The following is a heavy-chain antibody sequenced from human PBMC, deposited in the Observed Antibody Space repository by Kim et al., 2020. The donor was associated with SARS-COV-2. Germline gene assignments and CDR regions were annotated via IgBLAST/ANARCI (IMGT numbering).Heavy chain of an antibody. D-gene: IGHD1-26*01. Sequence: GGSLRLSCAASGFTFSSYAMHWVRQAPGKGLEWVAVISYDGSNKYYADSVKGRFTISRDNSKNTLYLQMNSLRAEDTAVYYCARESSSGSYFDYWGQGTLVTVSS. J-gene: IGHJ4*02. V-gene: IGHV3-30*04. CDR2: ISYDGSNK. CDR3: ARESSSGSYFDY. CDR1: GFTFSSYA.